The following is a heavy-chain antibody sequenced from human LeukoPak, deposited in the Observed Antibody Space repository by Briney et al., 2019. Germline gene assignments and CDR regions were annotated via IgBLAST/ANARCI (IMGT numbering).Heavy chain of an antibody. CDR3: AKDGGYYDILTGYWLDY. Sequence: GGSLRLSCAASGFTFSSYGMHWVRQAPGKGLEWVAVISYDGSNKYYADSVKGRFTISRDNSKNTLYLQMNSLRAEDTAVYYCAKDGGYYDILTGYWLDYWGQGTLVTVSS. V-gene: IGHV3-30*18. J-gene: IGHJ4*02. CDR1: GFTFSSYG. D-gene: IGHD3-9*01. CDR2: ISYDGSNK.